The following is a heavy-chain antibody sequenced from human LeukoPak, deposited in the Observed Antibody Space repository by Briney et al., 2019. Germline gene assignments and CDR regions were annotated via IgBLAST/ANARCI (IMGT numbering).Heavy chain of an antibody. J-gene: IGHJ5*02. V-gene: IGHV4-34*01. CDR1: GGSFSGYY. Sequence: SETLSHTCAVYGGSFSGYYWSWIRQPPGKGLEWIGEINHSGSTNYNPSLKSRVTISVDTSKNQFSLKLSSVTAADTAVYYCARGSSIYSSGWYRQGNWFDPWGQGTLVTVSS. CDR3: ARGSSIYSSGWYRQGNWFDP. CDR2: INHSGST. D-gene: IGHD6-19*01.